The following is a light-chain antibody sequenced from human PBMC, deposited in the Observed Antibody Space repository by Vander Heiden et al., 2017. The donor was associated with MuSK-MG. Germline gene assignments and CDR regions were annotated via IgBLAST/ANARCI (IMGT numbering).Light chain of an antibody. J-gene: IGKJ2*01. CDR3: QQRRET. CDR1: QSISNY. Sequence: EIVLTQSPATLSLSPGERATLSCRASQSISNYLAWYQQKPGQAPRLLIYDASNRATGIPARFSGSGSGTDFTLTISSLEPEDFAVFYCQQRRETFGQGTKLEIK. CDR2: DAS. V-gene: IGKV3-11*01.